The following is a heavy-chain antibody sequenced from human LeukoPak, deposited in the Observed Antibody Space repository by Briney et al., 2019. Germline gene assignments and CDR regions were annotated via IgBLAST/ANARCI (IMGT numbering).Heavy chain of an antibody. Sequence: GGSLRLSCAASGFTFSSYAMHWVRQAPGKGLEWVAVISYDGSNKYYAGSVKGRFTISRDNSKNTLYLQMNSLRAEDTAVYYCARDGVWGQGTLVTVSS. CDR3: ARDGV. CDR1: GFTFSSYA. V-gene: IGHV3-30-3*01. J-gene: IGHJ4*02. CDR2: ISYDGSNK. D-gene: IGHD2-8*01.